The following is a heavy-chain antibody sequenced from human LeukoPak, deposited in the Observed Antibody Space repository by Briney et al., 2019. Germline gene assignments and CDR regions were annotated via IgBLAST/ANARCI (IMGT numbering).Heavy chain of an antibody. Sequence: GGSLRLSCAASGFAFSSYAMHWVRQAPGKGLEWVAVISYDGSNKYYTDSVKGRFTISRDNSKNTLYLQMNSLRAEDTAVYYCAKSSGYYDSRGYYSPDYFDYWGQGTLVTVSS. CDR3: AKSSGYYDSRGYYSPDYFDY. V-gene: IGHV3-30*18. J-gene: IGHJ4*02. CDR2: ISYDGSNK. CDR1: GFAFSSYA. D-gene: IGHD3-22*01.